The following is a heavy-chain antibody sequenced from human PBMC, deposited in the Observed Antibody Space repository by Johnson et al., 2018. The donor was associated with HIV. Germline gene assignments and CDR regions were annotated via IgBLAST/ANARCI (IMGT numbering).Heavy chain of an antibody. CDR3: ARGDGATGYHDAFDI. J-gene: IGHJ3*02. Sequence: QVQLVESGGGVVQPGRSLRLSCAASGFTFSSYAMHWVRQAPGKGLEWVAVIWYDGSNKYYADSVKGRFTISRDNSKNTLYLQMNSLRAEDTAVYYCARGDGATGYHDAFDIWGQGTMVTVSS. V-gene: IGHV3-30*04. CDR2: IWYDGSNK. D-gene: IGHD1-26*01. CDR1: GFTFSSYA.